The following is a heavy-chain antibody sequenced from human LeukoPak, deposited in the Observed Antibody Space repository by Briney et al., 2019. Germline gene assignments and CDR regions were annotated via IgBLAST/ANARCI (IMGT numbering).Heavy chain of an antibody. J-gene: IGHJ4*02. Sequence: TGGSLRLSCAASGFTFSSYSMNWVRQAPGKGLEWVSYISSSSSTIYYADSVKGRFTISRDNAKNSLYLQMNSLRAEDTAVYYCARENGGNGDYWGQGTLVTVSS. CDR1: GFTFSSYS. CDR2: ISSSSSTI. CDR3: ARENGGNGDY. D-gene: IGHD4-23*01. V-gene: IGHV3-48*04.